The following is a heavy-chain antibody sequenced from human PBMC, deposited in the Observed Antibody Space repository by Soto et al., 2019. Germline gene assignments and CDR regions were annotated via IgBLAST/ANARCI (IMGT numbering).Heavy chain of an antibody. V-gene: IGHV3-30-3*01. D-gene: IGHD2-21*02. J-gene: IGHJ4*02. CDR2: ISYDGSNK. Sequence: PGGSLRLSCAASGFTFSSYAVHWVRQAPGKGLEWVAVISYDGSNKYYADSVKGRFTISRDNSKNTLSLQMNSLRAEDTAVFYCARSGGDKNRYYYFDYWGQGTLVTVSS. CDR3: ARSGGDKNRYYYFDY. CDR1: GFTFSSYA.